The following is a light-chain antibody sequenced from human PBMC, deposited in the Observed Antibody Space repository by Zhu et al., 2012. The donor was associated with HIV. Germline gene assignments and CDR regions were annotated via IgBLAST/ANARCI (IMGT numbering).Light chain of an antibody. CDR1: QSVSSSN. Sequence: EIVLTQSPGTLSLSPGERATLSCRASQSVSSSNLAWYQQKPGQAPRLLIYGASGRATGIPDRFSGRGSGTDFTLTISRLEPEDFAVYYCQQYGRSPPITFGQGTRLEIK. V-gene: IGKV3-20*01. J-gene: IGKJ5*01. CDR3: QQYGRSPPIT. CDR2: GAS.